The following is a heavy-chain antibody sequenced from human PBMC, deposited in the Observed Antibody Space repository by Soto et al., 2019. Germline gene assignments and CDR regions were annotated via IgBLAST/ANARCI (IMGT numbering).Heavy chain of an antibody. CDR2: FIPIFRTA. J-gene: IGHJ6*02. D-gene: IGHD2-15*01. CDR1: GGTFSSYA. CDR3: ASVETQRYYYGMDV. Sequence: QVQLVQSGAEVKKPGSSVKVSCKASGGTFSSYAISWVRQAPGQGLEWRGGFIPIFRTADYAQKFQGRVKITADESTSTAYMELSSLRSEDTSVYYCASVETQRYYYGMDVWGQGTTVTVSS. V-gene: IGHV1-69*12.